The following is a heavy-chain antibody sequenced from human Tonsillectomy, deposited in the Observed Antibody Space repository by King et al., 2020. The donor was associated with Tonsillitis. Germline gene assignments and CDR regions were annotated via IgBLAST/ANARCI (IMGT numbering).Heavy chain of an antibody. D-gene: IGHD2-15*01. CDR2: IDHSGSA. CDR3: ARDHLQDSSVPEY. CDR1: GYSLTSGYY. Sequence: QLQESGPGLVKPSETLSLTCAVSGYSLTSGYYWGWIRQPPGKGLEWLGSIDHSGSAYYHPSLQSRVTLSVSTSKNEFSLKLTSVTAADTAVYYCARDHLQDSSVPEYWGPGTLVTVSS. J-gene: IGHJ4*02. V-gene: IGHV4-38-2*02.